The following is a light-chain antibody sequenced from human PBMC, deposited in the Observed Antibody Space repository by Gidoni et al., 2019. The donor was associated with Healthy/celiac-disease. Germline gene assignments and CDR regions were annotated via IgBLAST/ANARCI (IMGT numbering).Light chain of an antibody. Sequence: SVLTQPPSVSGAPGQRGTISCTGSSSNIGAGYDVHWYQQLPGTAPKLLIDGNSNRPAGVPDRFSGSKSGNSASLAITGLQAEDEAEYYCQSYDSSLSGVVFGGGTKLTVL. J-gene: IGLJ2*01. CDR2: GNS. V-gene: IGLV1-40*01. CDR1: SSNIGAGYD. CDR3: QSYDSSLSGVV.